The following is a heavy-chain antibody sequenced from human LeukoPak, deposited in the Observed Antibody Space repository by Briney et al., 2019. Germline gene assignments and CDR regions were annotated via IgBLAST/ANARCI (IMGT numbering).Heavy chain of an antibody. CDR2: ISSNGDIT. D-gene: IGHD6-6*01. V-gene: IGHV3-64*01. Sequence: GGSLRLSCAASGFTFSSYAMHWVRQAPGKGLEYVSTISSNGDITYYANSVKGRFTISRDNSKNTLYLQMGSLRAEDMAVYYCARRSAARDAFDIWGQGTMVIGSS. CDR1: GFTFSSYA. J-gene: IGHJ3*02. CDR3: ARRSAARDAFDI.